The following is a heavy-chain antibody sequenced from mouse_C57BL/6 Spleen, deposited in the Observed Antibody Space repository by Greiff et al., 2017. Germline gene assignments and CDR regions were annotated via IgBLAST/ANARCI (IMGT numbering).Heavy chain of an antibody. CDR2: ISDGGSYT. Sequence: EVHLVESGGGLVQPGGSLKLSCAASGFTFSSYAMSWVRQTPEKRLEWVATISDGGSYTYYPDNVKGRFTISRDNAKNNLYLQMSHLKSEDTAMYYCAREGLPNYVDYWGQGTTLTVSS. V-gene: IGHV5-4*01. J-gene: IGHJ2*01. CDR3: AREGLPNYVDY. CDR1: GFTFSSYA. D-gene: IGHD2-2*01.